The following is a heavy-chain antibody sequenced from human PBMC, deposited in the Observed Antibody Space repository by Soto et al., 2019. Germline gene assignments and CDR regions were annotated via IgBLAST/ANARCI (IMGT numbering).Heavy chain of an antibody. V-gene: IGHV3-23*01. Sequence: EVQLLESGAGLVQPGASLRLSCTASGFSFSSYAMSWVRQAPGKGLEWVSVISGSTATIHYADSVKGRFTISRDNSKNTLYLQRNSLRAEETAVYYCAKGRKGYHDSNGSPGSFAVWGHGTGVTVPP. J-gene: IGHJ3*01. CDR3: AKGRKGYHDSNGSPGSFAV. CDR1: GFSFSSYA. CDR2: ISGSTATI. D-gene: IGHD3-22*01.